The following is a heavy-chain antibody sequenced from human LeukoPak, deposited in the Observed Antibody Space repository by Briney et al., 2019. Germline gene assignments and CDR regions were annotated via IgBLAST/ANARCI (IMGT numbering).Heavy chain of an antibody. CDR1: GFTFSSYG. V-gene: IGHV3-30*03. CDR2: ISYDGSNK. D-gene: IGHD3-3*02. Sequence: PGRSLRLSCAASGFTFSSYGMHWVRQAPGKGLEWVAVISYDGSNKYYADSVKGRFTISRDNSKNTLYLQMNSLRAEDTAVYYCARDVLAPYYYYGMDVWGQGTTVTVSS. J-gene: IGHJ6*02. CDR3: ARDVLAPYYYYGMDV.